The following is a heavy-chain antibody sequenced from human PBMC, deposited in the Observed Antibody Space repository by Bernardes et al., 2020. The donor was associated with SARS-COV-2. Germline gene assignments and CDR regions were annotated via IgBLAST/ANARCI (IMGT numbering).Heavy chain of an antibody. D-gene: IGHD3-10*01. Sequence: GGSLRLSCAATGFTFSSYAMHWVRQAPGKGLEWVAAISYDGSNKYQADSVKGRFTISRDNSKNTLYLQMNSPRAEDTAVYYCARLGYGSGNYYHNTEEVDYWGQGTLVTVSS. CDR2: ISYDGSNK. CDR3: ARLGYGSGNYYHNTEEVDY. CDR1: GFTFSSYA. V-gene: IGHV3-30-3*01. J-gene: IGHJ4*02.